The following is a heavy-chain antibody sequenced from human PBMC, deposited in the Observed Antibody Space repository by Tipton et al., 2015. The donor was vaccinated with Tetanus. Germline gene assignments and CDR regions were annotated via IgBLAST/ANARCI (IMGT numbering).Heavy chain of an antibody. D-gene: IGHD1-1*01. CDR2: VYPGDSTT. V-gene: IGHV5-51*01. CDR3: ARRRTTTALANYFDS. Sequence: QSGAEVKKPGESLQISCKGSGYNFTVYYIGWVRQVPGKGLEWMGIVYPGDSTTKYSPSFQGQVTISADRSITTAYLRWSSLKASDTAIYYCARRRTTTALANYFDSWGQGTQVTVSS. J-gene: IGHJ4*02. CDR1: GYNFTVYY.